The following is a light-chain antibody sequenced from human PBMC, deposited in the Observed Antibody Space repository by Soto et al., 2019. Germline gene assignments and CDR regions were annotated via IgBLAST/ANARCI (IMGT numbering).Light chain of an antibody. CDR1: QNIRNN. V-gene: IGKV3-15*01. Sequence: EVVMTQSPASLSVSPVERVTLSCRASQNIRNNLAWYQQKPGQSPRLLISGASTREAGIPGRFSGSGSGTDFTLIISSLQSEDFAIYYCQQYNNWPPWTFGQGTKVDIK. CDR2: GAS. CDR3: QQYNNWPPWT. J-gene: IGKJ1*01.